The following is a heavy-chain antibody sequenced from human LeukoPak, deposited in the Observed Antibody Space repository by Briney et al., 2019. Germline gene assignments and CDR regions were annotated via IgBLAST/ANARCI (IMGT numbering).Heavy chain of an antibody. V-gene: IGHV4-4*02. CDR3: ARVISSAWRQNDL. D-gene: IGHD3-22*01. J-gene: IGHJ5*02. CDR1: GASITSYAW. CDR2: MHLNGHT. Sequence: SGTLSLTCAVSGASITSYAWWSWVRQPPGKGLEWIGEMHLNGHTNYNPSLKTRVTTSIDKSKNQFSLNLTSVTAADTAVYYCARVISSAWRQNDLWGQGTLVTVSS.